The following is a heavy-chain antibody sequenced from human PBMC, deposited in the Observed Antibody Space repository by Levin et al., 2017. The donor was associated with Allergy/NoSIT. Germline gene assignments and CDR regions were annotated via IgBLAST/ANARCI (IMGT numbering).Heavy chain of an antibody. CDR3: AREGVGVDY. V-gene: IGHV4-59*01. CDR2: IYYSGST. D-gene: IGHD2-15*01. Sequence: SGPTLVKPTQTLTLTCTVSGGSISSYYWSWIRQPPGKGLEWIGYIYYSGSTNYNPSLKSRVTISVDTSKNQFSLKLSSVTAADTAVYYCAREGVGVDYWGQGTLVTVSS. J-gene: IGHJ4*02. CDR1: GGSISSYY.